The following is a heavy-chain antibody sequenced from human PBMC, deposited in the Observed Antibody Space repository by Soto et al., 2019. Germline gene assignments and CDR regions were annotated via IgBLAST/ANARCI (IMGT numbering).Heavy chain of an antibody. V-gene: IGHV4-39*01. CDR3: ARSLITIFGVATPWYYYMDV. CDR2: IYYTGST. Sequence: SETLSLTCTVSGGSISDSSYYWGWIRQAPGKGLEWIGSIYYTGSTYYNPSLKSRVTISVDTSKNQFSLKLSSVTAADTAVYYCARSLITIFGVATPWYYYMDVWGKGTTVTVSS. J-gene: IGHJ6*03. D-gene: IGHD3-3*01. CDR1: GGSISDSSYY.